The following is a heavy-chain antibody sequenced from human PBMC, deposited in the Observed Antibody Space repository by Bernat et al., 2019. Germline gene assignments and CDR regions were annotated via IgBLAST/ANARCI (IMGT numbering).Heavy chain of an antibody. J-gene: IGHJ2*01. D-gene: IGHD4-17*01. V-gene: IGHV4-59*12. Sequence: QVQLQESGPGLVKPSETLSLTCTVSGGSISSYYWSWIRQPPGKGLEWIGYIYYSGSTNYNPSLKSRVTISIDASKRQFSLNLNSVAAADTAVYYCARGGDGDYGWYFDLWGRGTLVTVSS. CDR1: GGSISSYY. CDR3: ARGGDGDYGWYFDL. CDR2: IYYSGST.